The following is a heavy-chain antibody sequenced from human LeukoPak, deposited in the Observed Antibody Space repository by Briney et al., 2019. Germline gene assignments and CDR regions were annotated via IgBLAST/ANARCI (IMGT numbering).Heavy chain of an antibody. CDR2: INPSGGST. D-gene: IGHD3-3*01. CDR3: ARVLGELDV. CDR1: GYTFTSYY. V-gene: IGHV1-46*01. J-gene: IGHJ6*02. Sequence: ASVKVSCKAPGYTFTSYYMHWVRQAPGQGLERMGIINPSGGSTSYAQKFQGRVTITRDTSTSTVYMELSSLRSEDTAVYYCARVLGELDVWGQGTTVTVSS.